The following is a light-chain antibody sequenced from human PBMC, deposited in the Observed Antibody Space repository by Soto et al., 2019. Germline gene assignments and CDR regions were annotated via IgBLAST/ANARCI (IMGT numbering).Light chain of an antibody. CDR1: ESISSY. Sequence: DIQMTQSRSSLSASVGDGFTITCLAVESISSYLHWYQQKPGKAPKRLXYGASSXXGGVPSRFSGSGSGTGFTLTISSLQPEDFATYSCLQHNSYPLTFGGGTKVDIK. CDR3: LQHNSYPLT. J-gene: IGKJ4*01. CDR2: GAS. V-gene: IGKV1-17*01.